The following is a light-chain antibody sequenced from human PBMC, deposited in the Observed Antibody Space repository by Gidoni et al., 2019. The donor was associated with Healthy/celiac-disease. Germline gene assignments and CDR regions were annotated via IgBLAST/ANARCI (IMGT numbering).Light chain of an antibody. CDR1: QSVSSSY. CDR2: GAS. Sequence: ELVLTQSPGTLSLSPGERATLSCRASQSVSSSYLAWYQQKPGQAPRLLIYGASSRATGIPDRFSGSGSGTDFTLTISRLEPDDFAVYYCQQYGSSRALTFGGGTKVEIK. V-gene: IGKV3-20*01. J-gene: IGKJ4*01. CDR3: QQYGSSRALT.